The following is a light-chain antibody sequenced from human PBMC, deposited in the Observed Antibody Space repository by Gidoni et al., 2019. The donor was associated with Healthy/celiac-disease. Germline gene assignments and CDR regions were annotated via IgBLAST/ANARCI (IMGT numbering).Light chain of an antibody. V-gene: IGLV2-14*01. CDR3: SSYTSSSTLGV. Sequence: QSALTQPASVSGSPGQSITISCTRTSTDVGGYNYVSWYQQPPGKAPKLMIYEVSNRPSGVSNRFSGSKSGNTASLTISGLQAEDEADYYCSSYTSSSTLGVFGGGTKLTVL. CDR1: STDVGGYNY. CDR2: EVS. J-gene: IGLJ3*02.